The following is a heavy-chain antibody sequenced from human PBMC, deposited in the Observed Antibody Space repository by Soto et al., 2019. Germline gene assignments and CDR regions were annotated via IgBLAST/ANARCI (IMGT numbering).Heavy chain of an antibody. V-gene: IGHV2-70*01. D-gene: IGHD6-6*01. J-gene: IGHJ6*02. CDR1: GFSLSTSGMC. CDR2: IDWDDDK. Sequence: SGPTLVNPTQTLTLTCTFSGFSLSTSGMCVSWIRQPPGKALEWLALIDWDDDKYYSTSLKTRLTISKDTSKNQVVLTMTNMDPVDTATYYCARINSSRYYYGMDVWSQGTTVTVSS. CDR3: ARINSSRYYYGMDV.